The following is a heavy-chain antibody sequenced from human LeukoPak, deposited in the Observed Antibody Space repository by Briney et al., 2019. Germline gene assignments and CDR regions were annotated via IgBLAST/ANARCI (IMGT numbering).Heavy chain of an antibody. V-gene: IGHV4-39*01. J-gene: IGHJ4*02. CDR3: ARRKGSSADIFDY. Sequence: SETLSLTCTVSGGSISSSRYYWGWIRQPPGKGLEWIGSIYYSGSTYYNPSLKSRVTISVDTSKNQFSLKMSSVTAADTAVYYCARRKGSSADIFDYWGQGTLVTVSS. CDR2: IYYSGST. D-gene: IGHD1-26*01. CDR1: GGSISSSRYY.